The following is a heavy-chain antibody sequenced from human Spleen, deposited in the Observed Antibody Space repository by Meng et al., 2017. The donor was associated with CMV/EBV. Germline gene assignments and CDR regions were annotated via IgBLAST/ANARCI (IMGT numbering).Heavy chain of an antibody. Sequence: SETLSLTCTVSGGSISGHEYYWGWIRQSPGQGLEWMGYIYYNGNTYYNPSLKSRLTISVDTSKNQFSLKLTSVTAADTAVYYCARDRGSSWAYYGMDVWGQGTTVTVSS. CDR2: IYYNGNT. V-gene: IGHV4-30-4*08. J-gene: IGHJ6*02. CDR3: ARDRGSSWAYYGMDV. CDR1: GGSISGHEYY. D-gene: IGHD6-13*01.